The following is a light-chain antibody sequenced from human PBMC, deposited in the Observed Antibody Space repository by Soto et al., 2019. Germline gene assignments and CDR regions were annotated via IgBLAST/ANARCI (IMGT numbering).Light chain of an antibody. Sequence: QSALTQPPSASGSPGQSVTISCTGTSSDVGGYDYVSWYQQHPGKAPKFIIYEVNKRPSGVPDRFSGSKSGNTASLTVSGLQAEDEADYYCSSYAGSNNVLFGGGTKVTVL. CDR2: EVN. CDR1: SSDVGGYDY. CDR3: SSYAGSNNVL. V-gene: IGLV2-8*01. J-gene: IGLJ2*01.